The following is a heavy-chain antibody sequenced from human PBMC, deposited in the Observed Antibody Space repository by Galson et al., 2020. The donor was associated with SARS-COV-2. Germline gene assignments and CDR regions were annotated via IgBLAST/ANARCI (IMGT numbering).Heavy chain of an antibody. D-gene: IGHD3-22*01. V-gene: IGHV3-23*01. CDR2: ISGSGGRT. CDR1: GFTFSSYA. Sequence: TGGSLRLSCAASGFTFSSYAMSWVRQAPGKGLEWVSAISGSGGRTYYADSVKGRFTISRDNSKNTLYLQMNSLRAEDTAVYYCAKDDSSGYHYYFDYCGQGTLVTVSS. CDR3: AKDDSSGYHYYFDY. J-gene: IGHJ4*02.